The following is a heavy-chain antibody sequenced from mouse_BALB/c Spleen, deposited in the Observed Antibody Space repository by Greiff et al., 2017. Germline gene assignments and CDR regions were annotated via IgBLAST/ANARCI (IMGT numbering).Heavy chain of an antibody. CDR1: GFTFSDYY. CDR3: ARGSSYEYFDV. Sequence: EVKLMESGGGLVQPGGSRKLSCAASGFTFSDYYMYWVRQTPEKRLEWVATISDGGSYTYYPDSVKGRFTISRDNAKNNLYLQMSSLKSEDTAMYYCARGSSYEYFDVWGAGTTVTVSS. D-gene: IGHD1-1*01. V-gene: IGHV5-4*02. J-gene: IGHJ1*01. CDR2: ISDGGSYT.